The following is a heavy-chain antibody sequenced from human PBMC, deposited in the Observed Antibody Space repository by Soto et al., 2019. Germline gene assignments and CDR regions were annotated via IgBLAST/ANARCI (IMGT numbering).Heavy chain of an antibody. J-gene: IGHJ4*02. D-gene: IGHD3-10*01. CDR1: GFTFSNYG. CDR3: ASSRPASDY. CDR2: VSGSGGST. Sequence: EVQLLESGGGLAQPGGSLRLSCAASGFTFSNYGMSWIRQAPGRGLEWVSAVSGSGGSTYYTDSVKGRFTISRDNSKNTLYLQMNSLRAEDTAIYYCASSRPASDYWGQGTLVTVSS. V-gene: IGHV3-23*01.